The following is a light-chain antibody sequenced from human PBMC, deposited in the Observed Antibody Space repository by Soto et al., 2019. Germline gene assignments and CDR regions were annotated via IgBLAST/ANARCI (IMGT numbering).Light chain of an antibody. CDR2: ATY. Sequence: DIPMTQSPSSVSASVGDRVTITCRASQNIFNWLAWYQHKPGKAPELLMYATYILQSGVLSRFSGSGSGTDFTLTISSLHPEDSATYYCQQASSFPWSFGQGTKVEIK. CDR3: QQASSFPWS. CDR1: QNIFNW. V-gene: IGKV1-12*02. J-gene: IGKJ1*01.